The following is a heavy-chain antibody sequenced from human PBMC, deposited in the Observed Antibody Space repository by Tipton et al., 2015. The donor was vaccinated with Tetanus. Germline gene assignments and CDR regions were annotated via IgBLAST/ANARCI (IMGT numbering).Heavy chain of an antibody. J-gene: IGHJ6*02. CDR3: ARDRSGSYYFYYGMDV. CDR1: GFTLSRYT. D-gene: IGHD1-26*01. Sequence: LSLTCAASGFTLSRYTLNWVRQAPGKGLEWISYTSSSSSPIYYAESVKGRFTISRDNSKNTLHLQMDTLTAEDTAIYYCARDRSGSYYFYYGMDVWGQGTTVTVSS. V-gene: IGHV3-48*01. CDR2: TSSSSSPI.